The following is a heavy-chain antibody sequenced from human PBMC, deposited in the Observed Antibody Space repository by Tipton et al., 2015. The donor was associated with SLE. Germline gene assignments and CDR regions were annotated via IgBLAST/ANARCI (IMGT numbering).Heavy chain of an antibody. V-gene: IGHV4-34*01. Sequence: TLSLTCAVYGGSFSGYYWSWIRQPPGKGLEWIGEINHSGSTNYNPSLKSRVTISVDTSKNQFSPKLSSVTAADTAVYYCARQGPLWYYYYYMGVWGKGTTVTVSS. CDR3: ARQGPLWYYYYYMGV. D-gene: IGHD3-10*01. J-gene: IGHJ6*03. CDR2: INHSGST. CDR1: GGSFSGYY.